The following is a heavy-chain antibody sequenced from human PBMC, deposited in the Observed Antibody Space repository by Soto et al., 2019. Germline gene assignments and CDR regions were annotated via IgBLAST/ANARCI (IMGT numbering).Heavy chain of an antibody. V-gene: IGHV3-23*01. D-gene: IGHD6-19*01. J-gene: IGHJ4*02. CDR2: ISGSGGST. Sequence: GGSLRLSCAASGFTFSSYAMSWVRQAPGKGLEWVSAISGSGGSTYYADSVKGRFTISRDNSKNTLYLQMNSLRAEDTAVYYCAKDKGGWYRVDYFDYWGQGTLVTVSS. CDR1: GFTFSSYA. CDR3: AKDKGGWYRVDYFDY.